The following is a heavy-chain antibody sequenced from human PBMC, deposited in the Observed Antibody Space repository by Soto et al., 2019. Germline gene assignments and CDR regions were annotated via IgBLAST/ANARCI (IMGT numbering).Heavy chain of an antibody. CDR2: IYPGDSDT. Sequence: GESLKSSCKASGYSFATYWIGWVRQMPGKGLEWTGIIYPGDSDTRYSPSFQGQVTISADKSISTAYLQWSSLKASDTAMYYCARRYYDFWSGSETGAFDIWGQGTMVTVS. CDR1: GYSFATYW. V-gene: IGHV5-51*01. CDR3: ARRYYDFWSGSETGAFDI. J-gene: IGHJ3*02. D-gene: IGHD3-3*01.